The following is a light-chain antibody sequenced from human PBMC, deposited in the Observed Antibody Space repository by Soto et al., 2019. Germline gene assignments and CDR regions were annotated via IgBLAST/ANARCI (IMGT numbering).Light chain of an antibody. CDR1: QSVTNW. CDR2: DAS. J-gene: IGKJ2*01. CDR3: QQYNSYPRYT. Sequence: DIQMTQSPSTLSASVGDRVTITCRASQSVTNWLAWYPQKPGKAPKLLIYDASSLERGIPSRFSGSGSGTEFTLTISSLQPDDFATYYCQQYNSYPRYTFGQGTKLEIK. V-gene: IGKV1-5*01.